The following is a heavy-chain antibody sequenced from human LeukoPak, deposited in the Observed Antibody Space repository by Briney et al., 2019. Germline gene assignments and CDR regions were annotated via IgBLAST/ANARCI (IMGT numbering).Heavy chain of an antibody. CDR2: ITSSGTYI. D-gene: IGHD1-26*01. CDR1: GFTFSNYN. J-gene: IGHJ6*03. V-gene: IGHV3-21*01. Sequence: GGSLRLSCAASGFTFSNYNMNWVRRAPGKAMEWVSSITSSGTYIFYADSVKGRFTISRDNAKNSLYLQMDSLGPEDTAVYYCARDPYSGNYGNDYYYYMDVWGKGTTVTISS. CDR3: ARDPYSGNYGNDYYYYMDV.